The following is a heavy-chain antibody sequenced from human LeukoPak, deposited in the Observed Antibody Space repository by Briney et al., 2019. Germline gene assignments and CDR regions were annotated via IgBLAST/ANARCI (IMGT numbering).Heavy chain of an antibody. Sequence: PGRSLRLSCAASGFTFSSYAMHWVRQAPGKGLEWVAVISYDGSNKYYADSVKGRFTIPRDNSKNTLYLQMNSLRAEDTAVYYCARGSGYPYYFDYWGQGTLVTVS. V-gene: IGHV3-30*04. J-gene: IGHJ4*02. CDR2: ISYDGSNK. D-gene: IGHD3-22*01. CDR3: ARGSGYPYYFDY. CDR1: GFTFSSYA.